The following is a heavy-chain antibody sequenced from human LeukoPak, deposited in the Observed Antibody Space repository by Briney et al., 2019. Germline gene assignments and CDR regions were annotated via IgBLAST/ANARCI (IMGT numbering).Heavy chain of an antibody. J-gene: IGHJ4*02. Sequence: GGSLRLSCAASGFTFSSYWMHWVRQAPGKGLVWVSRINSDGSSTSYADSVKGRFTISRDNAKNTLYLQMNSLRAEDTAVYYCANFDPMNAFDYWGQGTLVSVSS. D-gene: IGHD2/OR15-2a*01. CDR1: GFTFSSYW. CDR3: ANFDPMNAFDY. V-gene: IGHV3-74*01. CDR2: INSDGSST.